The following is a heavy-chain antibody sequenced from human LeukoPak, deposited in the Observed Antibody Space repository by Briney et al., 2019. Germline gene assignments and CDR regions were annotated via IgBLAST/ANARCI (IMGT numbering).Heavy chain of an antibody. CDR3: ARGWLQLPDY. Sequence: PSETLSLTCAVYGGSFSGYYWSWIRQPPGKGLEWIGEINHSGSTNYNPSLKSRVTISVDTPKNQFSLKLSSVTAADTAVYYCARGWLQLPDYWGQGTLVTVSS. J-gene: IGHJ4*02. V-gene: IGHV4-34*01. CDR1: GGSFSGYY. CDR2: INHSGST. D-gene: IGHD3-9*01.